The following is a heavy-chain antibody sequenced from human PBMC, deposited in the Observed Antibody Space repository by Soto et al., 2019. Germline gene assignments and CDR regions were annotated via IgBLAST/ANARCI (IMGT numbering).Heavy chain of an antibody. Sequence: GSLRLSCTASGFTFGDYAMSWFRQAPGKGLEWVGFIRSKAYGGTTEYAASVKGRFTISRDDSKSIAYLQMNSLKTEDTAVYYCTSELISVATIWDYYYYYIDVWGKGNTVTVSS. J-gene: IGHJ6*03. D-gene: IGHD5-12*01. CDR3: TSELISVATIWDYYYYYIDV. V-gene: IGHV3-49*03. CDR1: GFTFGDYA. CDR2: IRSKAYGGTT.